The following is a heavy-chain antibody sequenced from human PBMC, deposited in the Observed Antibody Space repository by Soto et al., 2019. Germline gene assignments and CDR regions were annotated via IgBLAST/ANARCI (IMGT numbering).Heavy chain of an antibody. D-gene: IGHD5-12*01. CDR2: ISANGSST. J-gene: IGHJ4*01. CDR1: GFTFSNYA. CDR3: AKGRYSSTDYTILDY. V-gene: IGHV3-23*01. Sequence: PGGSLRLSCAASGFTFSNYAMSWVRQAPGKGPERVSVISANGSSTYYADSVKGRITISRDNSKDKLYLQMNSLSAEDTAVYYCAKGRYSSTDYTILDYWG.